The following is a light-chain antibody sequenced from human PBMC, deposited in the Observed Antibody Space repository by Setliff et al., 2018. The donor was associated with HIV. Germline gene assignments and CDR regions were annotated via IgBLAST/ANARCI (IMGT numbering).Light chain of an antibody. J-gene: IGLJ1*01. CDR3: NPFTSTTIYV. Sequence: QSALAQPASVSGSPGQSITISCTGTSSDVGGFDFVSWYQKHPGQAPKLIIFAVTKRPSGVSTRLSGSRSGNTASLTISGLQAEDEADYYCNPFTSTTIYVFGTGTKVPVL. CDR1: SSDVGGFDF. CDR2: AVT. V-gene: IGLV2-14*03.